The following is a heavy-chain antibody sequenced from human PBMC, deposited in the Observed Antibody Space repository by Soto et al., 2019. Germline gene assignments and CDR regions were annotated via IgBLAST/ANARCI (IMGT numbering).Heavy chain of an antibody. J-gene: IGHJ6*02. CDR3: AKYSGFSAYYYYVMDV. V-gene: IGHV3-43*01. Sequence: PGGSLRLSCAASGFTFDDYTMHWVRQAPGKGLEWVSLISWDGGSTYYADSVKGRFTISRDNSKNSLYLQMNSLRTEDTALYYCAKYSGFSAYYYYVMDVWGQGTTVTVSS. CDR1: GFTFDDYT. CDR2: ISWDGGST. D-gene: IGHD5-12*01.